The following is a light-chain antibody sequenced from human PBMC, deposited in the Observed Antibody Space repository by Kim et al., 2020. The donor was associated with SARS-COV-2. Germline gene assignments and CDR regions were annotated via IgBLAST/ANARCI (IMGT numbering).Light chain of an antibody. V-gene: IGLV2-14*03. CDR1: SSDVGGYND. CDR3: SSYTSSSTRV. CDR2: DVS. Sequence: QSITIACTGTSSDVGGYNDVSWYQQHPGKAPKLMIYDVSNRPSGVSNRFSGSKSGNTASLTISGLQAEDEADYYCSSYTSSSTRVFGTGTKVTVL. J-gene: IGLJ1*01.